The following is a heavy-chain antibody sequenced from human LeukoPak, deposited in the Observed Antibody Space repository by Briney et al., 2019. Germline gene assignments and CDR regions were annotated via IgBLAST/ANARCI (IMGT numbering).Heavy chain of an antibody. D-gene: IGHD1-1*01. CDR3: TTDPTVRHYYYYMDV. CDR1: GFTFSNAW. V-gene: IGHV3-15*01. Sequence: PGGSLRLSCAASGFTFSNAWMSWVRQPPGKGLEWVGRIKSKTDGGTTDYAAPVKGRFTISRDDSKNTLYLQMNSLKTEDTAVYYCTTDPTVRHYYYYMDVWGKGTTVTVSS. J-gene: IGHJ6*03. CDR2: IKSKTDGGTT.